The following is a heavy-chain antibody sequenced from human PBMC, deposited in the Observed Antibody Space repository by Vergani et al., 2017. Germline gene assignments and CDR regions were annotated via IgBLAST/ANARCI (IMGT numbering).Heavy chain of an antibody. CDR1: GYTFTSYG. J-gene: IGHJ4*02. CDR2: ISAYNGNT. D-gene: IGHD2-21*01. V-gene: IGHV1-18*01. Sequence: QVQLVQSGAEVKKPGASVKVSCKASGYTFTSYGISWVRQAPGQGLEWMGWISAYNGNTNYAQKRQGRVTMTTDTSTSTAYMEMRSLRSDDTAVYYCARDRGVVVIAIPRFDYWGQGTLVTVSS. CDR3: ARDRGVVVIAIPRFDY.